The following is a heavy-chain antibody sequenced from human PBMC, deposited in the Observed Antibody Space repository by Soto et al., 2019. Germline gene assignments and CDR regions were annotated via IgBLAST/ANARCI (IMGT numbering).Heavy chain of an antibody. V-gene: IGHV3-53*01. D-gene: IGHD2-21*02. Sequence: GGSLRLSCAASVFSVRTNYMIWVRQAPGKGLEWVSVFESGGSIYYADSVKGRFIISRDYAKNTVYLQMNSLRAEDTAVYYCARAGVTPDFFDYWGQGTLVTVSS. J-gene: IGHJ4*02. CDR3: ARAGVTPDFFDY. CDR1: VFSVRTNY. CDR2: FESGGSI.